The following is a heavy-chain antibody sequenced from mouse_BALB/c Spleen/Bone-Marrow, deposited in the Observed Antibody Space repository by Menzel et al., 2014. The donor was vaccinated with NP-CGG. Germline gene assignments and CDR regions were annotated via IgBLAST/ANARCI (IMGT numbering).Heavy chain of an antibody. CDR1: GFNIKDTY. D-gene: IGHD1-1*01. CDR2: IDPANGNT. V-gene: IGHV14-3*02. CDR3: ARSRDYGSSYYAMDY. Sequence: VQLQQSGAELVEPGASVKLSCTASGFNIKDTYMHWVKQRPGQGLEWIGRIDPANGNTKYDPKFQGKATITADTSSNTAYLQLNSLTSEDTAVYYCARSRDYGSSYYAMDYWGQGTSVTVSS. J-gene: IGHJ4*01.